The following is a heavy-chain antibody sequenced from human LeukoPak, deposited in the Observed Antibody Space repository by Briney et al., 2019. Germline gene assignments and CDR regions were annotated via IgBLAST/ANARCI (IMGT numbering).Heavy chain of an antibody. D-gene: IGHD6-13*01. V-gene: IGHV3-9*03. CDR2: ISWNSGSI. CDR3: AKDAGKVAAAGRGLDY. J-gene: IGHJ4*02. CDR1: GFTFDDYA. Sequence: GGSLRLSCAASGFTFDDYAMHWVRQAPGKGPEWVSGISWNSGSIGYADSVKGRFTISRDNAKNSLYLQMNSLRAEDMALYYCAKDAGKVAAAGRGLDYWGQGTLVTVSS.